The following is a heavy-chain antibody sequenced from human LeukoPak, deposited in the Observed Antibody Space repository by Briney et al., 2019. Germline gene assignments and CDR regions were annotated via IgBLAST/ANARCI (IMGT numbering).Heavy chain of an antibody. Sequence: GRSLRLSCAASGFTFSSYGMHWVRQAPGKGLEWVAVISYDGSNKYYADSVKGRFTISRDNSKNTLYLQMNSLRAEDTAVYYCAKGQTTVGRDFDLWGRGTLVTVSS. CDR3: AKGQTTVGRDFDL. CDR1: GFTFSSYG. V-gene: IGHV3-30*18. CDR2: ISYDGSNK. J-gene: IGHJ2*01. D-gene: IGHD4-23*01.